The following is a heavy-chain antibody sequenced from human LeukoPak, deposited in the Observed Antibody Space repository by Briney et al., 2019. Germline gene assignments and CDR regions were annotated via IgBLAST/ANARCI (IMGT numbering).Heavy chain of an antibody. CDR1: GVSVSSSSFY. CDR2: IYYSGDT. Sequence: SETLSLTCTVSGVSVSSSSFYWGWIRQPPGKGLEWIGSIYYSGDTYYNPSLKSRVTISVDTSKNQFSLKLTSVTAADTALYCCARINYGDFWGQGTLVTVSS. J-gene: IGHJ4*02. V-gene: IGHV4-39*07. CDR3: ARINYGDF.